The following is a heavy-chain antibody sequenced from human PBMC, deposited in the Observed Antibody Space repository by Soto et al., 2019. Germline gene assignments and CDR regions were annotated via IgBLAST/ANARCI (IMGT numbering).Heavy chain of an antibody. CDR3: ASHFPAHCSTTTCCGAGEY. CDR2: IIPRFTLT. D-gene: IGHD2-2*01. J-gene: IGHJ4*02. CDR1: GDSFSSYS. Sequence: QVQLVQSGAEVQKPGSSVKVSCKASGDSFSSYSVIWVRQAPGQGLEWMGTIIPRFTLTNYAQRLQCRVTITADRSTYTVYTQLNSLRSDDSTAEYWASHFPAHCSTTTCCGAGEYWGQGPLVTVSS. V-gene: IGHV1-69*02.